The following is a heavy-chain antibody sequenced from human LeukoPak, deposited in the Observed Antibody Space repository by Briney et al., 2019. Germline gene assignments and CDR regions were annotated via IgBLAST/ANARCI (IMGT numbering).Heavy chain of an antibody. CDR2: IIPSFGTA. V-gene: IGHV1-69*13. J-gene: IGHJ4*02. CDR3: ARGSASNWPIDI. D-gene: IGHD6-13*01. Sequence: GASVKVSCKASGDTFSNYAINWVRQAPGQGLEWMGGIIPSFGTANYAQKFQGRVTITADESTSTAYMELSSLRSEDTAVYYCARGSASNWPIDIWGQGTLVIVSS. CDR1: GDTFSNYA.